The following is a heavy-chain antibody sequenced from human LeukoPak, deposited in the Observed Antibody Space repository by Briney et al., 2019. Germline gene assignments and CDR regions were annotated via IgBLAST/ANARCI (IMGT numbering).Heavy chain of an antibody. Sequence: PGGSLRLSCAASGFTFSSYAMSWVRQAPGKGLEWVANIKPDGSEKYYVDSVKGRFTISRDNAKNSLYLQMNSLRAEDTAIYYCTRDFGSFVVVTAIVDWGQGTLVTVSS. J-gene: IGHJ4*02. CDR1: GFTFSSYA. V-gene: IGHV3-7*01. CDR2: IKPDGSEK. CDR3: TRDFGSFVVVTAIVD. D-gene: IGHD2-21*02.